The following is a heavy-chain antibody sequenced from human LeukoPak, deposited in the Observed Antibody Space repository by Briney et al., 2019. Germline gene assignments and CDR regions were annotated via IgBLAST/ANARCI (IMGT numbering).Heavy chain of an antibody. D-gene: IGHD6-13*01. CDR3: AKGAAAGLVDWFDP. CDR2: VSGSAGGT. Sequence: GGSLRLSCAASGFTFSSYAMMWVRQAPGKGLEWVSTVSGSAGGTYYADSVKGRFTISRDNSKNTLYLLMNSLRAEDTDVYYCAKGAAAGLVDWFDPWGQGTLVAVSS. J-gene: IGHJ5*02. V-gene: IGHV3-23*01. CDR1: GFTFSSYA.